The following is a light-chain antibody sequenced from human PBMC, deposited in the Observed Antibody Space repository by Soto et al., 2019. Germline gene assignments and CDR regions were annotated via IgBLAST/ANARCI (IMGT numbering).Light chain of an antibody. V-gene: IGKV3-20*01. Sequence: EIVLTQSPGTLSLSPGERATLSCRASQRINSRDVAWYQQIPGQAPRLLIFGASNRATGIPDRFSGSGSGTDFTLSISRLEPEDFAVYYCQQSGSSPPFIFGPGTKVDIK. CDR2: GAS. CDR3: QQSGSSPPFI. CDR1: QRINSRD. J-gene: IGKJ3*01.